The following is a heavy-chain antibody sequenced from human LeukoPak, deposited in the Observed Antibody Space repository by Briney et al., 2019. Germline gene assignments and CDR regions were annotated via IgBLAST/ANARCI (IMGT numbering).Heavy chain of an antibody. Sequence: GGSLRLSCAASGFDFSSNWMRWVRHAPGQGLVWVSRKGDGISTNYADSVKGRFTISRDIAKNTLYLQMNSLRAEDTGVYYCAKDHYWSIDYWGRGTLVTVSS. D-gene: IGHD3-3*01. V-gene: IGHV3-74*01. J-gene: IGHJ4*02. CDR2: KGDGIST. CDR3: AKDHYWSIDY. CDR1: GFDFSSNW.